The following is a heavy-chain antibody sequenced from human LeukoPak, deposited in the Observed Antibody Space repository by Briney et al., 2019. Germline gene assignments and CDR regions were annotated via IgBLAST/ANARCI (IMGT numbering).Heavy chain of an antibody. CDR2: IYYSGTT. J-gene: IGHJ4*02. V-gene: IGHV4-39*02. CDR3: TREYSSSSEY. Sequence: EPSETLSLTCTVPSGPISSSSYHWAWIRQPPGKGLEWIGSIYYSGTTYYNPSLKSRVTISVDTSKNQFSLKLSSVTAADTAVYYCTREYSSSSEYWGQGTLVTVSS. D-gene: IGHD6-6*01. CDR1: SGPISSSSYH.